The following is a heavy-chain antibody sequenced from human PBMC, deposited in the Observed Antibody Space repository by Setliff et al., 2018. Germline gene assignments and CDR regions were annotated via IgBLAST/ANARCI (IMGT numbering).Heavy chain of an antibody. V-gene: IGHV4-61*02. CDR2: IYTSGST. J-gene: IGHJ4*02. Sequence: PSETLSLTCTVSGGSISSGSYYWSWIRQPAGKGLEWIGRIYTSGSTNYNPSLKSRVAISRDTSKNQVSLKLNSVTATDTAVYYCARDLGHGGDSDYWGQGILVTVSS. CDR1: GGSISSGSYY. CDR3: ARDLGHGGDSDY. D-gene: IGHD2-21*02.